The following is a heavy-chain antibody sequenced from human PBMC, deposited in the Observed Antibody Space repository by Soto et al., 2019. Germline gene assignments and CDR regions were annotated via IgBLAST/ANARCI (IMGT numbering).Heavy chain of an antibody. CDR2: INGDGGST. V-gene: IGHV3-23*01. J-gene: IGHJ4*02. CDR1: GFTFSRYA. D-gene: IGHD2-2*01. CDR3: AKDRHCSSTSCPQGLDY. Sequence: HPGGSLRLSCATSGFTFSRYAMSWVRQAPGKGLEWVSVINGDGGSTLYADSVKGRFTISRDNSRTTMFMKMNSLRAEDTAVYYCAKDRHCSSTSCPQGLDYWGQGTLVTVSS.